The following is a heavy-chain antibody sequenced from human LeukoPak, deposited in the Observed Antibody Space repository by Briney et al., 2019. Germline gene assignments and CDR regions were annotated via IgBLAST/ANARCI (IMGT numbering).Heavy chain of an antibody. V-gene: IGHV1-2*02. Sequence: ASVKVSCKASGYTFTGYYMHWVRQAPGQGLEWMGWINPNSGGTNYAQKFQGRVTMTRDTSISTAYMELSRLRSDDTAVYYCARVHQLVRALDYWGQGTLVTVPS. CDR2: INPNSGGT. J-gene: IGHJ4*02. CDR3: ARVHQLVRALDY. CDR1: GYTFTGYY. D-gene: IGHD6-6*01.